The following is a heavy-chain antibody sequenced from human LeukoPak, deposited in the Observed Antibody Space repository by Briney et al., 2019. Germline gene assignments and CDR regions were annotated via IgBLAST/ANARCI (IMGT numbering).Heavy chain of an antibody. Sequence: SETLSLTCTVSGGSISSYYWSWIRQPPGKGLEWIGYIYYTGSTNYNPSLKSRVTISVDTSKNHFSLKLSSVTAADTAVYYCARDRVGATSGYYYYGMDVWGQGITVTVSS. CDR1: GGSISSYY. CDR3: ARDRVGATSGYYYYGMDV. V-gene: IGHV4-59*01. CDR2: IYYTGST. D-gene: IGHD1-26*01. J-gene: IGHJ6*02.